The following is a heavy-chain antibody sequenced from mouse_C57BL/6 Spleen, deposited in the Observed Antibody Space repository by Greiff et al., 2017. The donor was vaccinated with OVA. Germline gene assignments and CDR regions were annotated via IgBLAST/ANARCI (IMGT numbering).Heavy chain of an antibody. J-gene: IGHJ2*01. V-gene: IGHV5-9-1*02. Sequence: EVKLVESGEGLVKPGGSLKLSCAASGFTFSSYAMSWVRQTPEKRLEWVAYISSGGDYIYYADTVKGRFTISRDNARNTLYLQMSSLKSEDTAMYYCTRDRYYGSSYVDFDYWGQGTTLTVSS. CDR3: TRDRYYGSSYVDFDY. CDR2: ISSGGDYI. CDR1: GFTFSSYA. D-gene: IGHD1-1*01.